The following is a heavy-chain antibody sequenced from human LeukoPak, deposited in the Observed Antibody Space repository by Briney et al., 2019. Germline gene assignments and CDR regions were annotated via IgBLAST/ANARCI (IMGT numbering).Heavy chain of an antibody. V-gene: IGHV3-49*03. CDR1: GFTFGDYA. CDR2: IRSKAYGGTT. D-gene: IGHD3-22*01. Sequence: GGSLRLSCTASGFTFGDYAMSWFRQAPGKGLEWVGFIRSKAYGGTTEYAASVKGRFTISRDDSKSIAYLQMNSLKTEDTAVYYCTRDSFTYDSSGYYPYYFDYWGQGTLVTVSS. CDR3: TRDSFTYDSSGYYPYYFDY. J-gene: IGHJ4*02.